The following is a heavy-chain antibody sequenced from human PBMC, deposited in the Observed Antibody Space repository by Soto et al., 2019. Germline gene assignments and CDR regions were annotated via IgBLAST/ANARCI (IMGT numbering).Heavy chain of an antibody. CDR1: GFTFSSYG. CDR2: ISYDGSNE. J-gene: IGHJ4*02. V-gene: IGHV3-30*18. D-gene: IGHD6-13*01. Sequence: QVQLVESGGGVVQPGRSLRLSCAASGFTFSSYGMHWVRQAPGKGLEWVAVISYDGSNEYYADSVKGRFTISRDNSKNTLSLQMNSLRAEDTAVYYCAKDVKSIAAPGIGFDYWGQGTLGTVSS. CDR3: AKDVKSIAAPGIGFDY.